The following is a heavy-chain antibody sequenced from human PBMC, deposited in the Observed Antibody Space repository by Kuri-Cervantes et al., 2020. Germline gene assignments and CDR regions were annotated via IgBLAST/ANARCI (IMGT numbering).Heavy chain of an antibody. CDR2: ISHISSNT. CDR1: GYSISSGY. D-gene: IGHD6-6*01. J-gene: IGHJ4*02. Sequence: LSLTCAVSGYSISSGYFWGWIRQPPGKGLEWISYISHISSNTDYTDSVKGRFTISRDNFKNSLFLQMNSLRDEDTALYYCARDYSSTSGKHFDYWGQGTLVTVSS. CDR3: ARDYSSTSGKHFDY. V-gene: IGHV3-11*06.